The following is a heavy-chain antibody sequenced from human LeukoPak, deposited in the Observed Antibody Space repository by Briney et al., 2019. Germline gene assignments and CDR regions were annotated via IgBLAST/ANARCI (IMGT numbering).Heavy chain of an antibody. D-gene: IGHD3-22*01. CDR2: IISSSSAI. Sequence: TGGSLRLSCAASGFTFSSYGMNWVRQAPGKGLEWVSYIISSSSAIYYADSVKGRFTISRDNAKNSLYLQMNSLRAEDTAVYYCAKDQGFDSSGYYYVTLFDYWGQGTLVTVSS. CDR1: GFTFSSYG. CDR3: AKDQGFDSSGYYYVTLFDY. V-gene: IGHV3-48*04. J-gene: IGHJ4*02.